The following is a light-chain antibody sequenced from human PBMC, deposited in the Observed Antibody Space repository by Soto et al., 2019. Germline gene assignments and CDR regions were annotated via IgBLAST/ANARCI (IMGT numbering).Light chain of an antibody. CDR1: QSVSTD. CDR3: HQYNYWPPET. CDR2: GAS. J-gene: IGKJ1*01. V-gene: IGKV3-15*01. Sequence: EIVMTPSPATLSVSLWERATLCCGVSQSVSTDLAWYQQKPGQAPRLLIFGASTRATGIPARFSGSGSGTEFILTISSLQSEDSAVYYCHQYNYWPPETFGQGTKVDI.